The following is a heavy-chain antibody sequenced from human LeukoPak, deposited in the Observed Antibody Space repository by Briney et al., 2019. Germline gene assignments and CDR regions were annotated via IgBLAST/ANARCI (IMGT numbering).Heavy chain of an antibody. CDR2: ISGSGGST. D-gene: IGHD1-26*01. J-gene: IGHJ4*02. Sequence: GGSLRLSCTASGFTFGDYAMSWVRQAPGKGLEWVSAISGSGGSTYYADSVKGRFTISRDNSKNTLYLQLNSLRAEDTALYYCAKRREGAFDYWGQGTLVTVSS. CDR3: AKRREGAFDY. CDR1: GFTFGDYA. V-gene: IGHV3-23*01.